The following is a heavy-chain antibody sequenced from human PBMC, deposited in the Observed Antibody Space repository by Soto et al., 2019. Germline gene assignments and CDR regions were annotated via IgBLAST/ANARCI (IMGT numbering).Heavy chain of an antibody. Sequence: GSLRLSCGASGFTFSDAWMSWVRQAPGKGLDWVGRIKSKSDGGTTEYAAPVRGRFTISRDDSKNTLYLQMNSLKTEDTAVYYCTTDLWRIAVAVRSTGSLNLWGPG. CDR3: TTDLWRIAVAVRSTGSLNL. V-gene: IGHV3-15*01. CDR1: GFTFSDAW. D-gene: IGHD6-19*01. CDR2: IKSKSDGGTT. J-gene: IGHJ3*01.